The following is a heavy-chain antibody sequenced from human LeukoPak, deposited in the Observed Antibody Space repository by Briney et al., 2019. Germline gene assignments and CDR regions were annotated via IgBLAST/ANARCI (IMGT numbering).Heavy chain of an antibody. CDR1: GASISTSAYY. CDR3: AGAYSYGYSDY. J-gene: IGHJ4*02. Sequence: PSETLSLTCSVSGASISTSAYYWGWIRQPPGKGLEWIGSIYYSGSTYYNPSLKSRVTISVDTSKNQFSLKLSSVTAADTAVYYCAGAYSYGYSDYWGQGTLVTVSS. D-gene: IGHD5-18*01. V-gene: IGHV4-39*07. CDR2: IYYSGST.